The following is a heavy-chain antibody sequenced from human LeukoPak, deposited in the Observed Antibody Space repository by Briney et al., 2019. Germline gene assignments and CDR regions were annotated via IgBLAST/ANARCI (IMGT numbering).Heavy chain of an antibody. Sequence: PSETLSLTCTVSGGSISSYYWSWIRQPPGKGLEWIGCIYYSGSTNYNPSLKSRVTISVDTSKNQFSLKLSSVTAADTAVYYCAGIVVVPAVYDAFDIWGQGTMVTVSS. CDR1: GGSISSYY. CDR3: AGIVVVPAVYDAFDI. CDR2: IYYSGST. J-gene: IGHJ3*02. V-gene: IGHV4-59*01. D-gene: IGHD2-2*01.